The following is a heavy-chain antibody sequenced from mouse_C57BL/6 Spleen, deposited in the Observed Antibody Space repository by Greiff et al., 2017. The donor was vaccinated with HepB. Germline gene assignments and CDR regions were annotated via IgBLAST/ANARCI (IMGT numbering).Heavy chain of an antibody. V-gene: IGHV1-50*01. CDR2: IDPSDSYT. Sequence: VQLQQSGAELVKPGASVKLSCKASGYTFTSYWMQWVKQRPGQGLEWIGEIDPSDSYTNYNQKFKGKATLTVDTSSSTAYMQLSSLTSEDSAVYYCARTERYFDYWGKGTTLTVSS. CDR1: GYTFTSYW. CDR3: ARTERYFDY. J-gene: IGHJ2*01.